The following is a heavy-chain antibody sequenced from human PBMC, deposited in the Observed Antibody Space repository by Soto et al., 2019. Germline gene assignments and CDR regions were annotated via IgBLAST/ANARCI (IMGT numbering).Heavy chain of an antibody. J-gene: IGHJ4*02. CDR2: VWYDGSKT. CDR3: ARDNDGSGHFSYFDF. CDR1: GFTFSSYG. Sequence: GGPLRLSRVAAGFTFSSYGMDWVSQAPGKGLEWVAGVWYDGSKTYYTDSVKGRFTISRDYSRKTVDLQMNSLRAEDTAVYYCARDNDGSGHFSYFDFWGQGTPVTVSS. D-gene: IGHD3-22*01. V-gene: IGHV3-33*01.